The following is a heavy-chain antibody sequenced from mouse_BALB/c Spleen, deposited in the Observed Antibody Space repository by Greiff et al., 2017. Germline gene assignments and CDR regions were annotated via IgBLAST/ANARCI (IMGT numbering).Heavy chain of an antibody. CDR3: ARERGIYGSSHFDY. Sequence: EVMLVESGGGLVQPGGSRKLSCAASGFTFSSFGMHWVRQAPEKGLEWVAYISSGSSTIYYADTVKGRFTISRDNPKNTLFLQMTSLRSEDTAMYYCARERGIYGSSHFDYWGQGTTLTVSS. CDR1: GFTFSSFG. D-gene: IGHD1-1*01. J-gene: IGHJ2*01. V-gene: IGHV5-17*02. CDR2: ISSGSSTI.